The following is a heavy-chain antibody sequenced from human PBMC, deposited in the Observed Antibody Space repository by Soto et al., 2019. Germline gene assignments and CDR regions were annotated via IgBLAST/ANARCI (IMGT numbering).Heavy chain of an antibody. J-gene: IGHJ6*03. CDR1: GFTVSSNY. CDR3: ARGGQDFSYYYGSGSYYNVRYMDV. V-gene: IGHV3-53*04. CDR2: IYSGGST. D-gene: IGHD3-10*01. Sequence: GGSLRLSCAASGFTVSSNYMSWVRQAPGKGLEWVSVIYSGGSTYYADSVKGRFTISRHNSKNTLYLQMNSLRAEDTAVYYCARGGQDFSYYYGSGSYYNVRYMDVWGKGTTVTVSS.